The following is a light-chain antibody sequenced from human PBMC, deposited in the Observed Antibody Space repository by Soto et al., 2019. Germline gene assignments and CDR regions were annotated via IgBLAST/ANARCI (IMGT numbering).Light chain of an antibody. V-gene: IGKV1-39*01. CDR2: AAS. J-gene: IGKJ5*01. Sequence: EIQVTQSPPSLSASVGDRVTITCRASRSLGNNLNWYQQRPGKAPQLLIYAASSLQSGVPSRFSGSSSGTDFTLTINGLQPEDFATYYCQQSFSPHIAFGQGTRL. CDR3: QQSFSPHIA. CDR1: RSLGNN.